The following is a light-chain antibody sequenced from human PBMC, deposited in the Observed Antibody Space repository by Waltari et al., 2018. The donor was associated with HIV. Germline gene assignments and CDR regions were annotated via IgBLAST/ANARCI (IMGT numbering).Light chain of an antibody. CDR2: EVN. V-gene: IGLV2-23*02. CDR3: CSYVGRSTLEV. J-gene: IGLJ2*01. CDR1: SSDVGAYNL. Sequence: SALTQPASVSGSPGQSITISCTGTSSDVGAYNLVSWYQQHPGKAPKFIIYEVNKRPSEVSIRFSGSKSGNTASLTISGLQAEDEADYYCCSYVGRSTLEVFGGGTKVTVL.